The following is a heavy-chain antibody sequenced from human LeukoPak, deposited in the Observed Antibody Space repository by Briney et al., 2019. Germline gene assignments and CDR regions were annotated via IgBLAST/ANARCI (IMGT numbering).Heavy chain of an antibody. D-gene: IGHD2-15*01. J-gene: IGHJ4*02. CDR2: INPNSGGT. CDR1: GYTSTGYY. Sequence: ASVKVSCKASGYTSTGYYMHWVRQAPGQGLEWMGWINPNSGGTNYAQKFQGRVTMTRDTSISTAYMELSRLRSDDTAVYYCARGGGTSCLLGYCSGGSRYWGQGTLVTVSS. V-gene: IGHV1-2*02. CDR3: ARGGGTSCLLGYCSGGSRY.